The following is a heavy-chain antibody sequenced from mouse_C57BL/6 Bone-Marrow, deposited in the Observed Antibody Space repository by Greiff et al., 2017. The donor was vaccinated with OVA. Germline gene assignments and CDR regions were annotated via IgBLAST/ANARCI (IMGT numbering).Heavy chain of an antibody. J-gene: IGHJ3*01. CDR2: IDPETGGT. D-gene: IGHD2-4*01. CDR1: GYTFTDYE. Sequence: QVQLQQSGAELVRPGASVTLSCKASGYTFTDYEMHWVKQTPVHGLEWIGAIDPETGGTAYNQKFKGKAILTADKSSSTAYMELRSLTSEDSAVYYCARGTLRRFAYWGQGTLVTVSA. CDR3: ARGTLRRFAY. V-gene: IGHV1-15*01.